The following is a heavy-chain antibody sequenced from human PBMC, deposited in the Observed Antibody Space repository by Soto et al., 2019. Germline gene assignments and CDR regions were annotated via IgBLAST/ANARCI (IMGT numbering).Heavy chain of an antibody. V-gene: IGHV1-2*02. CDR3: GRGRSGQRVVFS. CDR2: IGPESGAT. CDR1: GETFTGRY. Sequence: KLCCKECGETFTGRYIQWVRQATEQGPEWMGEIGPESGATRYAQKFQGRVTMTRDTSITTVYMELKNLSPDDTAVYYCGRGRSGQRVVFSWGQGT. J-gene: IGHJ1*01. D-gene: IGHD1-26*01.